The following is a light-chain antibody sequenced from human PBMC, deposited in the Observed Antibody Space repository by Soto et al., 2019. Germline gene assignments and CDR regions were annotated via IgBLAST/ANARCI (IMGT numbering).Light chain of an antibody. V-gene: IGLV2-14*01. CDR2: DVS. CDR1: SSDVGGYNF. Sequence: QSALTQPASVSGSPGQSITISCTGTSSDVGGYNFVSWYQQHPGKAPKLMIFDVSSRPSGISNRFSGSKSGNTASLTISGLQTEDEADYYCSSYTSTRKGVLFDGGTKLTVL. J-gene: IGLJ2*01. CDR3: SSYTSTRKGVL.